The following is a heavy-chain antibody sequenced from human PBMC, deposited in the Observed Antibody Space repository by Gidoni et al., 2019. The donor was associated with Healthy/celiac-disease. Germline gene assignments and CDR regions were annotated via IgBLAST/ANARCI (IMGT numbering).Heavy chain of an antibody. V-gene: IGHV2-70*04. Sequence: QVTLKESGPALVKPTQTLTLTCTFSGFSLSTTGMRGSWIRQPPGKALEWLARIDWDDDKFYSTSLKTRHTISKDTSKNQVVLTVTNVDPVDTATYYCARIRSGWYVDYWGQGTLVTVSS. CDR1: GFSLSTTGMR. CDR2: IDWDDDK. D-gene: IGHD6-19*01. CDR3: ARIRSGWYVDY. J-gene: IGHJ4*02.